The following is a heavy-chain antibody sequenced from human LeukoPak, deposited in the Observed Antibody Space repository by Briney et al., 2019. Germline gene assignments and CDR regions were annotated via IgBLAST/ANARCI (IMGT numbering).Heavy chain of an antibody. V-gene: IGHV1-69*01. CDR3: ARDRGLRLGELSLRGYYFDY. D-gene: IGHD3-16*02. J-gene: IGHJ4*02. CDR1: GGTFSSYA. Sequence: GSSVKVSCKASGGTFSSYAISWVRQAPGQGLEWMGGIIPIFGTANYAQKFQGRVTITADESTSTAYMELSSLRSEDTAVYYCARDRGLRLGELSLRGYYFDYWGQGTLVTVSS. CDR2: IIPIFGTA.